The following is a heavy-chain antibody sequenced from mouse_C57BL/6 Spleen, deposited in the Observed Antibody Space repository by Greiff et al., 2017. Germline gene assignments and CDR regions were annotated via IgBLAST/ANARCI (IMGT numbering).Heavy chain of an antibody. J-gene: IGHJ3*01. V-gene: IGHV5-9*01. CDR3: ARHEEGFAY. CDR1: GFTFSSYT. Sequence: EVKLMESGGGLVKPGGSLKLSCAASGFTFSSYTLSWVRQTPEKRLEWVATISGGGGNTYYPDSVKGRFTISRDNAKNTLYLQMSSLRSEDTALYYCARHEEGFAYWGQGTLVTVSA. CDR2: ISGGGGNT.